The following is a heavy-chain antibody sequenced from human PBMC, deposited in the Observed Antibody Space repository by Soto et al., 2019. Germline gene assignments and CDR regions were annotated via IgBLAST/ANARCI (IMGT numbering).Heavy chain of an antibody. CDR1: GFSLIRYG. Sequence: GXSVRLSCTASGFSLIRYGLHWVRQAPGKGLEWVAGLWSNGIKTSYTDSVKGRFTISRDTSKNMLYLQMSSLGAEDTALYYCARDLHYWSLLIDHRGQGALVTVSS. CDR2: LWSNGIKT. J-gene: IGHJ4*02. CDR3: ARDLHYWSLLIDH. D-gene: IGHD2-8*02. V-gene: IGHV3-33*01.